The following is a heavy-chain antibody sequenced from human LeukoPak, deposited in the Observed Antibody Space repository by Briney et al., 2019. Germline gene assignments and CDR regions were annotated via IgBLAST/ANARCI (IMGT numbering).Heavy chain of an antibody. J-gene: IGHJ4*02. CDR2: IYHSGST. V-gene: IGHV4-38-2*02. D-gene: IGHD3-16*02. CDR3: ARDNRSLLDS. CDR1: GYSISSGYY. Sequence: SETLSLTCTVSGYSISSGYYWGWIRQPPGKGLEWIGSIYHSGSTYYNPSLKSRVTISVDTSKNQFSLKMTSVTAADTAVYYCARDNRSLLDSWGQGILVTVSS.